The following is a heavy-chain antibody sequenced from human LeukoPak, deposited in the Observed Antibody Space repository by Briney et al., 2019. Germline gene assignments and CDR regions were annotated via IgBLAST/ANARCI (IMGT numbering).Heavy chain of an antibody. J-gene: IGHJ3*02. CDR3: ARVRVVVPAAPGLGAFDI. Sequence: SVTVSCKASGGTFSSYAISWVRQAPGQGLEWMVGIIPIFGTANYAQKFQGRVTITADESTSTAYMELSSLRSEDTAVYYCARVRVVVPAAPGLGAFDIWGQGTMVTVSS. CDR1: GGTFSSYA. CDR2: IIPIFGTA. D-gene: IGHD2-2*01. V-gene: IGHV1-69*13.